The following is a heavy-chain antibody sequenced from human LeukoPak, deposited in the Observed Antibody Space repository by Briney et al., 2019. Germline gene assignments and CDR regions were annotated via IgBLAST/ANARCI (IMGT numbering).Heavy chain of an antibody. J-gene: IGHJ4*02. CDR1: GFTFSSYW. Sequence: GGSLRLSCAASGFTFSSYWMSWVRQAPGKGLEWVSGISWNSGSIGYADSVKGRFTISRDNAKNSLYLQMNSLRAEDTALYYCAKGRFGGLDHFDYWGQGTLVTVSS. V-gene: IGHV3-9*01. CDR2: ISWNSGSI. CDR3: AKGRFGGLDHFDY. D-gene: IGHD6-19*01.